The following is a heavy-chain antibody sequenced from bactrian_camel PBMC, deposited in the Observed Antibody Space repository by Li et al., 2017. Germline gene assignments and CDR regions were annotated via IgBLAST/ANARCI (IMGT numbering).Heavy chain of an antibody. D-gene: IGHD3*01. V-gene: IGHV3-2*01. CDR1: GSTGRINY. CDR3: AADPAGWVRGYHY. Sequence: HVQLVESGGGSVQPGGSLRLSCVASGSTGRINYMGWFRQAPGKGLEWVSSVYTDGSNTYYADSVKGRFTLSKARGENTLWLQMTALKQEDAAVYYCAADPAGWVRGYHYWGQGTQVTVS. CDR2: VYTDGSNT. J-gene: IGHJ4*01.